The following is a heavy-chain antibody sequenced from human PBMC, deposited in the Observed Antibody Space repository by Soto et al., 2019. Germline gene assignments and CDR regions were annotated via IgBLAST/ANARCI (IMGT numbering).Heavy chain of an antibody. J-gene: IGHJ4*02. CDR3: ARVTVGAAYYFAY. D-gene: IGHD1-26*01. CDR1: GGSISSSSYY. Sequence: SEMLSLTCTVSGGSISSSSYYWGWIRQPPGKGLEWLGYIYKNGSTNYNPSLEGRVTISLDTSKNQFSLKLSSVTAADTAVYYCARVTVGAAYYFAYWGQGTLVTVSS. CDR2: IYKNGST. V-gene: IGHV4-61*05.